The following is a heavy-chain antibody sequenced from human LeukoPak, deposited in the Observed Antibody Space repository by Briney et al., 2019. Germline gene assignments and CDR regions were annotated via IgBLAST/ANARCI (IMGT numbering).Heavy chain of an antibody. CDR1: GGSISNYF. V-gene: IGHV4-59*01. CDR2: IYYSESA. D-gene: IGHD2-15*01. CDR3: ARFPGSAEYRHYYHMDV. J-gene: IGHJ6*03. Sequence: PSETLSLTCTVSGGSISNYFWTWIRQPPGKGLGCIGYIYYSESANYNPSLKSRVTVSVDKSKNQFSLKLSSVTAADTAVYYCARFPGSAEYRHYYHMDVWGKGTTVTVSS.